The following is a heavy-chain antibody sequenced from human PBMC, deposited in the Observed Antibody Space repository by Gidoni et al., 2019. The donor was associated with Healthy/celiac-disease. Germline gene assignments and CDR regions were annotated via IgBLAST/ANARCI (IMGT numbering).Heavy chain of an antibody. CDR1: GGSFSGYY. V-gene: IGHV4-34*01. J-gene: IGHJ6*02. CDR2: INHSGST. D-gene: IGHD6-25*01. Sequence: QVQLQQWGAGLLKPSETLSLTCAVYGGSFSGYYWSWIRQPPGKGLEWIGEINHSGSTNYNPSLKSRVTISVDTSKNQFSLKLSSVTAADTAVYYCARGHAARYYYYGMDVWGQGTTVTVSS. CDR3: ARGHAARYYYYGMDV.